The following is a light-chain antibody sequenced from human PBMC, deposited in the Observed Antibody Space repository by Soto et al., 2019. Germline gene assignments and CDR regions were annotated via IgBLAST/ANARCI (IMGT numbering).Light chain of an antibody. Sequence: AIQMTQSPSSLSASVGDRVTISCRASHDIRKDLAWYQQKPGKAPQILIYGASTLQTGVASRFSGSGSATDFTLTISSLQPEDSEAYYCLQDYTYPFTFGRGTKVEIX. CDR2: GAS. CDR3: LQDYTYPFT. J-gene: IGKJ2*01. CDR1: HDIRKD. V-gene: IGKV1-6*01.